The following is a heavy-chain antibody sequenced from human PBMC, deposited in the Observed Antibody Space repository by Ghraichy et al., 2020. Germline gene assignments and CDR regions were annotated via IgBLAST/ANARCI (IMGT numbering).Heavy chain of an antibody. CDR1: GGSITGYY. CDR2: MYFTGTT. D-gene: IGHD1-14*01. J-gene: IGHJ5*02. CDR3: ARDRRHRVQDTWFDP. V-gene: IGHV4-4*07. Sequence: SETLSLTCTVSGGSITGYYWNWIRQSSGKGLEWVARMYFTGTTNYNPSLKDRVTMSVDASKSQFSLRMTSVTAAASGVYYCARDRRHRVQDTWFDPWGQGTLVIVSS.